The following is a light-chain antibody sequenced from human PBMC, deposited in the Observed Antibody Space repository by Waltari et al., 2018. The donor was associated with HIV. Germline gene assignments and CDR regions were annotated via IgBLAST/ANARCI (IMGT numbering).Light chain of an antibody. CDR2: NTN. V-gene: IGLV7-43*01. J-gene: IGLJ3*02. CDR3: VIYYGGSWV. CDR1: TCSVISLNY. Sequence: QTVVPQQPSLTVSPGGTVTPPCSSSTCSVISLNYPSWFQPKPGQAPRPPIYNTNIRPHWNPARFSGSLPGGKAALTLSGVQPEDEADYYCVIYYGGSWVFGGGTKLTVL.